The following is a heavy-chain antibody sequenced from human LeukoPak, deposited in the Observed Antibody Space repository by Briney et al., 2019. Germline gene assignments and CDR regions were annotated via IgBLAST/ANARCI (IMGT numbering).Heavy chain of an antibody. Sequence: GGSLRLSCAASGFTFSSYGMHWVRQAPGKGLEWVAVIWYDGGTKYNADSVKGRFTISRDNSKNTLYLQMNSLRAEDTAVYYCARAYSSGWFSGDYWGQGTLVTVSS. J-gene: IGHJ4*02. CDR1: GFTFSSYG. CDR3: ARAYSSGWFSGDY. CDR2: IWYDGGTK. D-gene: IGHD6-19*01. V-gene: IGHV3-33*01.